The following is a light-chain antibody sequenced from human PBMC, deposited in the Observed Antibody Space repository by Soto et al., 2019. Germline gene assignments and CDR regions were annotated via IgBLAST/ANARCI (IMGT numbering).Light chain of an antibody. V-gene: IGLV1-40*01. CDR3: QSYDRSLSAWV. Sequence: QSALTQPPSVSGAPGQRVTISCTGSSSNIGAGYDVHWYQQLPGTAPKLLIYGNSNRPSGVPDRFSGSKSGTSASLAITGIQAEDEADYYCQSYDRSLSAWVFGGGTKVTVL. J-gene: IGLJ3*02. CDR1: SSNIGAGYD. CDR2: GNS.